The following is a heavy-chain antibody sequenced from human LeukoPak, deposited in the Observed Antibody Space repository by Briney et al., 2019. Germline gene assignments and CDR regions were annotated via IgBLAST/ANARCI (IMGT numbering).Heavy chain of an antibody. Sequence: SETLSLTCAVSGASISSSHWWRWVRQAPGKGLEWIGEIYHSGSTNYNPSLKSRVTISVDKSKNQFSLKLSSVTAADTAVYYCARTYDTSGYYYAFDYWGQGTLVTVSS. CDR3: ARTYDTSGYYYAFDY. D-gene: IGHD3-22*01. CDR2: IYHSGST. CDR1: GASISSSHW. V-gene: IGHV4-4*02. J-gene: IGHJ4*02.